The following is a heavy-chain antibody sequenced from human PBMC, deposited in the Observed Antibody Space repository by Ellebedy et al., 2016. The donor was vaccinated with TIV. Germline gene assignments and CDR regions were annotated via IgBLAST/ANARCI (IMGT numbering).Heavy chain of an antibody. J-gene: IGHJ4*02. CDR1: GFSFSYYW. CDR3: VRDLTDGSLDY. V-gene: IGHV3-74*01. Sequence: GGSLKISCAASGFSFSYYWMHWVRQAPGKGLVWVSRINFDGSDRSHADSVKGRFTISRDNAKNTLYLQLNSLRAEDTAVYYCVRDLTDGSLDYWGQGTLVTVSS. CDR2: INFDGSDR. D-gene: IGHD3-10*01.